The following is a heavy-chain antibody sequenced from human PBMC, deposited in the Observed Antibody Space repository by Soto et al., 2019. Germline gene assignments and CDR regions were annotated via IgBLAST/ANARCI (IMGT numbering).Heavy chain of an antibody. CDR3: ARDLDYGGNSETFDR. CDR2: IYYSGFT. CDR1: GGSISSYY. J-gene: IGHJ3*02. Sequence: SETLSLTCTVSGGSISSYYWSWVRQPPGKGLEWIGYIYYSGFTNYNPSLKSRVTISVDTSKNQFSLKLSSVTAADTAMYYCARDLDYGGNSETFDRWGQGTMVTVSS. V-gene: IGHV4-59*01. D-gene: IGHD4-17*01.